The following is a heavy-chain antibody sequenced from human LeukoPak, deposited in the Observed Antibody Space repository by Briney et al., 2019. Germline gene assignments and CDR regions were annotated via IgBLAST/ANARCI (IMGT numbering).Heavy chain of an antibody. CDR2: ISGSGGST. Sequence: PGRSLRLSCAASGFTFSSYAMSCVRQAPGKGLEWVSGISGSGGSTYYADSVKGRFTISRDNSKNTLYLQMNSLRAEDTAVYYCATDLGNFDYWGQGTLVTVSS. CDR3: ATDLGNFDY. V-gene: IGHV3-23*01. D-gene: IGHD2/OR15-2a*01. CDR1: GFTFSSYA. J-gene: IGHJ4*02.